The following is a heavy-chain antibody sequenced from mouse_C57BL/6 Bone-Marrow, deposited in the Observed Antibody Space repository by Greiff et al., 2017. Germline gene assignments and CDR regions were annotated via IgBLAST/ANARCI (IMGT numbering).Heavy chain of an antibody. CDR3: AREGLYYYGSSYEDY. CDR1: GFTFSSYA. J-gene: IGHJ2*01. CDR2: ISDGGSYT. V-gene: IGHV5-4*01. Sequence: EVQVVESGGGLVKPGGSLKLSCAASGFTFSSYAMSWVRQTPEKRLEWVATISDGGSYTYYPDNVKGRFTISRDNAKNNLYLQMSHLKSEDTAMYYCAREGLYYYGSSYEDYWGQGTTLTVSS. D-gene: IGHD1-1*01.